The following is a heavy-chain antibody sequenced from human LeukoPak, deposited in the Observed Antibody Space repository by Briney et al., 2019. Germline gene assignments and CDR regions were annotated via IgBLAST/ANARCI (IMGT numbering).Heavy chain of an antibody. J-gene: IGHJ4*02. CDR3: AIYSYDNSAYYSSFH. CDR2: IFYDGST. Sequence: SETLSLTCTVSGGSISNSNYYWGWIRQPPGKGLEWIGSIFYDGSTDYNPSLRSRVTISVDTSKNHFSLKLISVTATDTAVYYCAIYSYDNSAYYSSFHWGQGTLVTVSS. D-gene: IGHD3-22*01. CDR1: GGSISNSNYY. V-gene: IGHV4-39*02.